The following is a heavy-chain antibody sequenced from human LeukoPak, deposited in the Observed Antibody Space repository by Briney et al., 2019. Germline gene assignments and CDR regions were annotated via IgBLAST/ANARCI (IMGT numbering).Heavy chain of an antibody. J-gene: IGHJ4*02. D-gene: IGHD6-13*01. Sequence: GGSLRLSCVASGFTFSNYWMTWVRQAPGKGLEWVANIKEDGSEKNYADSVKGRFTISRDNAKNSLYLQMNSLRAEDTAVCYCARDAGIAAAGDRLTDYWGQGTLVTVSS. CDR3: ARDAGIAAAGDRLTDY. V-gene: IGHV3-7*01. CDR2: IKEDGSEK. CDR1: GFTFSNYW.